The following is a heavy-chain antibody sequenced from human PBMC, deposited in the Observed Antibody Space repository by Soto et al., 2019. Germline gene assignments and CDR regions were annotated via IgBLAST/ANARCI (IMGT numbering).Heavy chain of an antibody. D-gene: IGHD5-18*01. J-gene: IGHJ4*02. Sequence: QVPLVESGGGVVQPGRSLRLSCAASGFTFSSYGMHWVRQAPGKGLEWVAVISYDGSNKYYADSVKGRFTISRDNSKNTLYLQMNSLRAEDTAVYYCAKDGDSYGLGTGFDYWGQGTLVTVSS. CDR2: ISYDGSNK. V-gene: IGHV3-30*18. CDR1: GFTFSSYG. CDR3: AKDGDSYGLGTGFDY.